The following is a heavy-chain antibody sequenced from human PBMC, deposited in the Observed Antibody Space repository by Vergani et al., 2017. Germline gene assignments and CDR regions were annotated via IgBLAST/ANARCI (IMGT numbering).Heavy chain of an antibody. CDR1: GGSFSDYY. J-gene: IGHJ5*02. Sequence: QVQLQQWGAGLLKPSETLSLTCAVYGGSFSDYYMSWIRQAPGKGLEWVSYISSSGSTIYYADSVKGRFTISRDNAKNSLYLQMNSLRAEDTAVYYCARDRYCSSTSCENWFDPWGQGTLVTVSS. CDR2: ISSSGSTI. V-gene: IGHV3-11*04. CDR3: ARDRYCSSTSCENWFDP. D-gene: IGHD2-2*01.